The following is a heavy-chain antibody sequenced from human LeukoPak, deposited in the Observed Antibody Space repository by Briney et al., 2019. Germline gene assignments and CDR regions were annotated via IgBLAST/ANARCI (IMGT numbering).Heavy chain of an antibody. CDR3: ARGSLPGLLDYMDV. J-gene: IGHJ6*03. V-gene: IGHV3-30*02. CDR2: IRYDGSNK. CDR1: GSTFSSYG. D-gene: IGHD2-2*01. Sequence: GGSLRLSCAASGSTFSSYGMHWVRQAPGKGLEWVAFIRYDGSNKYYADSVKGRSTISRDSSKNTLYLQMNSLRSEDTAVYYCARGSLPGLLDYMDVWGKGTTVTISS.